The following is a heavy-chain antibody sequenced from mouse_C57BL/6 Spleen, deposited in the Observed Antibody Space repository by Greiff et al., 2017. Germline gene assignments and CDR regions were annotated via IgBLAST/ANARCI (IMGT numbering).Heavy chain of an antibody. Sequence: EVKLVESEGGLVQPGSSMKLSCTASGFTFSDYYMAWVRQVPEKGLEWVANINYDGSSTYYLDSLKSRFIISRDNAKNILYLPMSSLKSEDTATYYCARDDYGSSGYFDVWGTGTTVTVSS. CDR2: INYDGSST. CDR1: GFTFSDYY. D-gene: IGHD1-1*01. V-gene: IGHV5-16*01. CDR3: ARDDYGSSGYFDV. J-gene: IGHJ1*03.